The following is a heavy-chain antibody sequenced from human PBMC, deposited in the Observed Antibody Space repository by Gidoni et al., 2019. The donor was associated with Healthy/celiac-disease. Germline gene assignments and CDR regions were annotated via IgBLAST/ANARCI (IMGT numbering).Heavy chain of an antibody. V-gene: IGHV3-74*01. J-gene: IGHJ4*02. D-gene: IGHD4-17*01. Sequence: EVQLVESGGGLVQPGGSLSLSCAASGFTFSSYWMHWVRQAPGKGLVWVSRINSDGSSTSYADSVKGRFTISRDNAKNTLYLQMNSLRAEDTAVYYCARAGLPDYGDLDYWGQGTLVTVSS. CDR3: ARAGLPDYGDLDY. CDR2: INSDGSST. CDR1: GFTFSSYW.